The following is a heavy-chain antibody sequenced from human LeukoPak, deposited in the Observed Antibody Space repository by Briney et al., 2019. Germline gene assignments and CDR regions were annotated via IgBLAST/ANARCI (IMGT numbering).Heavy chain of an antibody. CDR2: ISSNGGYT. V-gene: IGHV3-23*01. D-gene: IGHD2-15*01. J-gene: IGHJ4*02. CDR3: AKQLGYCSDGSCYFPY. Sequence: GGSVKLSCAASVFYFSSSAISWVRQAPGKGLEWVSAISSNGGYTYYADSVQGRFTISRDNSKSTLCLQMNSLRAEDTAVYYCAKQLGYCSDGSCYFPYWGQGTLVTVSS. CDR1: VFYFSSSA.